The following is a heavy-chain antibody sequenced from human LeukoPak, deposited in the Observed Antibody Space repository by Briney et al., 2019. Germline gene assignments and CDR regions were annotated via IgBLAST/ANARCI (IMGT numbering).Heavy chain of an antibody. Sequence: GGSLTLSCAASGFTFSSYAMSWVRQAPGKGLEWVSSISGSGGSTYYADSVEGRFTISRGNSKNTLYLQMNSLSAEDTAVYYCAKGRGHITMVRGVIINPSFYYYGMDVWGQGTTVTVSS. CDR3: AKGRGHITMVRGVIINPSFYYYGMDV. D-gene: IGHD3-10*01. CDR2: ISGSGGST. J-gene: IGHJ6*02. V-gene: IGHV3-23*01. CDR1: GFTFSSYA.